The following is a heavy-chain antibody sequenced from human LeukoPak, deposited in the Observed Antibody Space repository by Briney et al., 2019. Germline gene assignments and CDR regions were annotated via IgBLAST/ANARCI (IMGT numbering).Heavy chain of an antibody. CDR2: IYTSGST. J-gene: IGHJ4*02. CDR1: GGSISNYY. CDR3: ARDNAPAGGSYFDY. D-gene: IGHD6-13*01. Sequence: PSETLSLTCTVSGGSISNYYWSWIRQPAGKGLEWIGRIYTSGSTNYDPSLKSRVTMSVDTSKNQFSLKLNSVTAADTAVYYCARDNAPAGGSYFDYWGQGTLVTVSS. V-gene: IGHV4-4*07.